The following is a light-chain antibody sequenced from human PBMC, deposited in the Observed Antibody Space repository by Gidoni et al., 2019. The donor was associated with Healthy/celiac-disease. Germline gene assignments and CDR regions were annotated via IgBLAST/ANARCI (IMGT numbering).Light chain of an antibody. CDR2: GAS. CDR3: QQYGSSPLYT. V-gene: IGKV3-20*01. J-gene: IGKJ2*01. Sequence: VLTQSPGTLSLSPRERATLSCRASQSVSSSYLAWYQQKPGQAPRLLIYGASSRATGIPDRFSGSGSGTDFTLTISRLEPEDFAVYYCQQYGSSPLYTFGQGTKLEIK. CDR1: QSVSSSY.